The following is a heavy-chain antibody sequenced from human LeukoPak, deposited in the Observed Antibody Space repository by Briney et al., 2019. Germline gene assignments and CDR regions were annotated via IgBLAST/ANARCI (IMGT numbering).Heavy chain of an antibody. D-gene: IGHD3-9*01. J-gene: IGHJ6*03. CDR3: AKGKAAHYHSVTDEYYYYLDV. CDR2: ISYSGST. V-gene: IGHV4-34*01. CDR1: GYYFSGFY. Sequence: SETLSLTCVVEGYYFSGFYWTWIRQAPGKGLEWIGEISYSGSTKYNPSLKSRVTIDVDTSKKQISLNLSSVTAADTAVDYCAKGKAAHYHSVTDEYYYYLDVWGKGTTVIVSS.